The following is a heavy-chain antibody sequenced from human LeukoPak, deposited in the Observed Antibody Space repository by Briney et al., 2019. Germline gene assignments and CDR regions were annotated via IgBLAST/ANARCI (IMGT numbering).Heavy chain of an antibody. V-gene: IGHV4-39*01. CDR1: GDSISSSSYY. CDR3: ARQATRGVVVIASGAFDI. CDR2: IYYSGST. D-gene: IGHD2-21*01. J-gene: IGHJ3*02. Sequence: SETLSLTCTVSGDSISSSSYYWGWIRQPPGKGLEWVGSIYYSGSTYYNPSLKSRVTISVDTSKNQFSLKLSSVTAADTAVYYCARQATRGVVVIASGAFDIWGQGTMVTVSS.